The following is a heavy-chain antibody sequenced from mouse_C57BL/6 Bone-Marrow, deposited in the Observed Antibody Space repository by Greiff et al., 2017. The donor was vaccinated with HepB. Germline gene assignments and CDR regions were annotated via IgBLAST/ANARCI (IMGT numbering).Heavy chain of an antibody. CDR1: GFSLTSYG. CDR3: ARNLVTTVVEGYWYFDV. Sequence: VHLVESGPGLVQPSQSLSITCTVSGFSLTSYGVHWVRQSPGKGLEWLGVIWSGGSTDYNAAFISRLSISKDNSKSRVFVKMNSLQADDTAIYYGARNLVTTVVEGYWYFDVWGTGTTVTVSS. D-gene: IGHD1-1*01. CDR2: IWSGGST. J-gene: IGHJ1*03. V-gene: IGHV2-2*01.